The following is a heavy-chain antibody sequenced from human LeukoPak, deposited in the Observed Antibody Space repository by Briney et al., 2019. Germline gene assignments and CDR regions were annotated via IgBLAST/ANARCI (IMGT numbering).Heavy chain of an antibody. D-gene: IGHD6-13*01. J-gene: IGHJ6*02. CDR2: INHSGST. V-gene: IGHV4-34*01. CDR3: ARGTYSSSWYVYYYYSMDV. Sequence: SETLSLTCAVYGGSFSGYYWSWIRQPPGKGLEWIGEINHSGSTNYIPSLKSRVTISVDTSKNQFSLKLSSVTAADTAVYYCARGTYSSSWYVYYYYSMDVWGQGTTVTVSS. CDR1: GGSFSGYY.